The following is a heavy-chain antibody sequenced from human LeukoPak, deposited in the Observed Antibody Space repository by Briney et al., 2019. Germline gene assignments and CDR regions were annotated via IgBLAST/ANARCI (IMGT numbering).Heavy chain of an antibody. CDR3: ASGGSYYYDY. V-gene: IGHV3-21*01. J-gene: IGHJ4*02. CDR2: ISSSSSYI. D-gene: IGHD1-26*01. Sequence: GGSLRLSCAASGFTFSSYSMNWVRPAPGKGLEWVSSISSSSSYIYYADSVKGRFTISRDNAKNSLYLQMNSLRAEDTAVYYCASGGSYYYDYWGQGTLVTVSS. CDR1: GFTFSSYS.